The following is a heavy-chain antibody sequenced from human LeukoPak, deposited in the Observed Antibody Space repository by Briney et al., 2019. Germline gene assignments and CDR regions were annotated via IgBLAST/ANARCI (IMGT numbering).Heavy chain of an antibody. Sequence: GGSLRLSCAASGFTFSSFAMSWVRQAAGKGLEWVSSTSGSGGNTYYAHSVKGRFTISRDNVKNTLFLQMNSLRAEDTGTYYCAKQRASYGYVFDYWGQGTLVTVSS. J-gene: IGHJ4*02. CDR3: AKQRASYGYVFDY. V-gene: IGHV3-23*01. CDR2: TSGSGGNT. D-gene: IGHD5-18*01. CDR1: GFTFSSFA.